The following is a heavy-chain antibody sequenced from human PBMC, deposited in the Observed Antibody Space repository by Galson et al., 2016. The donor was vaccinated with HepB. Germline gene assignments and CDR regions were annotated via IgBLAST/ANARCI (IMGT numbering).Heavy chain of an antibody. J-gene: IGHJ4*02. D-gene: IGHD3-9*01. V-gene: IGHV3-53*01. CDR3: ARGHYDILTGYYGALDY. Sequence: SLRLSCAASGFIVSSNYMSWVRQAPGKGLEWVSVIYSGGTTYYADSVKGRFTISRDNSKNTLYLQLNSLRAEDTAVYYFARGHYDILTGYYGALDYWGQGTLVTVSS. CDR2: IYSGGTT. CDR1: GFIVSSNY.